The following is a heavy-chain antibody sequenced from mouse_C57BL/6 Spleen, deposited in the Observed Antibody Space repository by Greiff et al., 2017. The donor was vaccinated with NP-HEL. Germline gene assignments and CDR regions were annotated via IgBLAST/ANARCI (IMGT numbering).Heavy chain of an antibody. Sequence: QVQLQQSGAELVRPGASVTLSCKASGYTFTDYEMHWVKQTPVHGLEWIGAIDPETGGTAYNQKFKGKAILTADKSSSTAYMELRSLTSEDSAVYYSTRRNCSNWCYAMDYWGQGTSVTVSS. CDR3: TRRNCSNWCYAMDY. J-gene: IGHJ4*01. V-gene: IGHV1-15*01. CDR2: IDPETGGT. D-gene: IGHD2-5*01. CDR1: GYTFTDYE.